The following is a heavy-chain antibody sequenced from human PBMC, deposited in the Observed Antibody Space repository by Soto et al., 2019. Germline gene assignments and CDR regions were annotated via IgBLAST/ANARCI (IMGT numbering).Heavy chain of an antibody. J-gene: IGHJ4*02. Sequence: GSLTLSCAASGFIFNSYTMNCVRQAPGKGPEWVSNISGGGSSTYYADSVKGRFTISRDNAKNTLYLQMNSLRPEDTAVYYCAKEGALGLYYFDYWGQGTLVTVSS. CDR2: ISGGGSST. V-gene: IGHV3-23*01. CDR1: GFIFNSYT. D-gene: IGHD3-10*01. CDR3: AKEGALGLYYFDY.